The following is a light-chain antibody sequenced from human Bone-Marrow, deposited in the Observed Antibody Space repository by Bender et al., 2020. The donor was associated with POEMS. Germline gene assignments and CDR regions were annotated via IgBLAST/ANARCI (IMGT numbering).Light chain of an antibody. CDR2: DVS. CDR1: SRDVGGFDF. Sequence: QSALTQPASVSGSPGQSVTISCTGTSRDVGGFDFVSCYQQHPDKAPKLMIYDVSNRPSGVSNRFSGSKSGNTASLTISGLQPEDEADYYCSADTDSSSQVFGGGTKVTVL. CDR3: SADTDSSSQV. V-gene: IGLV2-14*03. J-gene: IGLJ3*02.